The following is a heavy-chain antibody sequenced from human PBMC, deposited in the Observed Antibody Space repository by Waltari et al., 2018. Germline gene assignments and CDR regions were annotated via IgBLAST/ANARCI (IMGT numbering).Heavy chain of an antibody. CDR3: AKERYSGGWSPFDY. V-gene: IGHV5-51*01. Sequence: EVQLVQSGAEVKRPGESLKISCKTSGYRFTSYWIGWVRQMPGKGLEWMGAIDPNDSDTRYSPSFQGQVTISADKSITTAYLQWGGLKASDTATYYCAKERYSGGWSPFDYWGQGVLVTVSS. CDR2: IDPNDSDT. CDR1: GYRFTSYW. D-gene: IGHD6-19*01. J-gene: IGHJ4*02.